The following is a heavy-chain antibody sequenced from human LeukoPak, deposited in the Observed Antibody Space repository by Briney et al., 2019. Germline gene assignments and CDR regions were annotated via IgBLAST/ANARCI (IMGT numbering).Heavy chain of an antibody. J-gene: IGHJ5*02. CDR2: IYYSGST. Sequence: PSQTLPLTCTVSGGSISSGGYYWSWIRQHPGKGLEWIGYIYYSGSTYYNPSLKSRVTISVDTSKNQFSLKLSSVTAADTAVYYCASTGIAAAGTGWWFDPWGQGTLVTVSS. D-gene: IGHD6-13*01. CDR1: GGSISSGGYY. V-gene: IGHV4-31*03. CDR3: ASTGIAAAGTGWWFDP.